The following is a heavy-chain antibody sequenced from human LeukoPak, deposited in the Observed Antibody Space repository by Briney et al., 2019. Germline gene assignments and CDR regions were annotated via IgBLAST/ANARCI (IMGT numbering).Heavy chain of an antibody. Sequence: SETLSLTCTVSGGSISGYYWSWIRQPPGQGLEWIGYIYYSGSTNYNPSLKSRVTISVDTSKNQFSLKLSSVTAADTAVYYCATDRGGSSSWIDYWGQGTLVTVSS. CDR1: GGSISGYY. CDR3: ATDRGGSSSWIDY. D-gene: IGHD6-13*01. J-gene: IGHJ4*02. V-gene: IGHV4-59*01. CDR2: IYYSGST.